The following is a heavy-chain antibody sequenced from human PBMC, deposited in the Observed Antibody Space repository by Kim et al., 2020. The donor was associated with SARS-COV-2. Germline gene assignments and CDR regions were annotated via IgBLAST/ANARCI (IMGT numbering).Heavy chain of an antibody. CDR3: AKGLRGDWYRS. CDR2: ISYDGSNK. CDR1: GFTFSSYG. V-gene: IGHV3-30*18. J-gene: IGHJ4*02. Sequence: GGSLRLSCAASGFTFSSYGMHWVRQAPGKGLEWVAVISYDGSNKYYADSVKGRFTISRDNSKNTLYLQMNSLRAEDTAVYYCAKGLRGDWYRSWGQGTLVTVSS. D-gene: IGHD2-21*02.